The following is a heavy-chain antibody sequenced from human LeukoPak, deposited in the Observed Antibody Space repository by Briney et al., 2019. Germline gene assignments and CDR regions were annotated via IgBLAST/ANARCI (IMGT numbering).Heavy chain of an antibody. CDR1: GFTFSSYA. D-gene: IGHD5-12*01. J-gene: IGHJ4*02. CDR3: ARGFEWLRSLDY. Sequence: GGSLRLSCAASGFTFSSYAMHWVRQAPGKGLEWVAVISYDGSNKYYADSVKGRFTISRDNSKNTLYLQMNSLRAEDTAVYYCARGFEWLRSLDYWGQGTLVTVSS. CDR2: ISYDGSNK. V-gene: IGHV3-30*04.